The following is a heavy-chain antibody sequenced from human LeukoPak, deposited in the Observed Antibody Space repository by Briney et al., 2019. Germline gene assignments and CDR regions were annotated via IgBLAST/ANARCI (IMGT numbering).Heavy chain of an antibody. V-gene: IGHV3-21*01. Sequence: GGSLRLSCAASGFTFSSYSMNWVRQAPGKGLEWVSSISSSSSYIYYADSVKGRFTISRDNAKNSLYLQMNSLRAQDTAVYYCATGYSSVVGYWGRGTLVTVSS. J-gene: IGHJ4*02. CDR2: ISSSSSYI. CDR1: GFTFSSYS. CDR3: ATGYSSVVGY. D-gene: IGHD6-19*01.